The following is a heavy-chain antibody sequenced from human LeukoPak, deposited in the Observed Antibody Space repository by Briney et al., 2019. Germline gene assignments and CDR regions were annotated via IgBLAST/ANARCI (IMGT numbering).Heavy chain of an antibody. Sequence: ASVKVSCKASGYTFTGYYMHWVRQAPGQGLEWMGWINPNSGGTNYAQKFQGRVTMTRDTSISTAYMELSRLRSDDTAVYYCARRIAAAGMYYFDSWGQGTLVTVSS. J-gene: IGHJ4*02. CDR1: GYTFTGYY. V-gene: IGHV1-2*02. CDR2: INPNSGGT. CDR3: ARRIAAAGMYYFDS. D-gene: IGHD6-13*01.